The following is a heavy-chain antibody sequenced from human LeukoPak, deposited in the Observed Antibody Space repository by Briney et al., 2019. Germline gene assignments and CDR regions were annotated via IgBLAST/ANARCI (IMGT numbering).Heavy chain of an antibody. Sequence: ASVKVSCKASGYTFTGYYMHWVRQAPGQGLEWMGWINPNSGGTNYAQKFQGWVTMTRDTSISTAYMELSRLRSDDTAVYYCARDLSPQVEGATLIDYWGQGTLVTVSS. CDR2: INPNSGGT. D-gene: IGHD1-26*01. J-gene: IGHJ4*02. CDR3: ARDLSPQVEGATLIDY. CDR1: GYTFTGYY. V-gene: IGHV1-2*04.